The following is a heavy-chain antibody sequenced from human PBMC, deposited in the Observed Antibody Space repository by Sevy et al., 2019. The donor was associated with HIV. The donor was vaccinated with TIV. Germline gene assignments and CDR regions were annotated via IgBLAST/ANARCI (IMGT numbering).Heavy chain of an antibody. CDR2: IKEDGSEV. CDR3: ARNLGHLTGV. V-gene: IGHV3-7*01. Sequence: GGSLRLSCAASGFAFSSYWMSWVRQAPGKGLEWVANIKEDGSEVYYVGSVKGRFTISRDNAKNSLYLQMNSLRVEDTAVYYCARNLGHLTGVWGQGTTVTVSS. CDR1: GFAFSSYW. D-gene: IGHD3-16*01. J-gene: IGHJ6*02.